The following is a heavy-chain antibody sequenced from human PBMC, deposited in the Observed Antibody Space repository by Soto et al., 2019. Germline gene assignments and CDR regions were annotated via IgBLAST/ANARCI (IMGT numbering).Heavy chain of an antibody. D-gene: IGHD3-10*01. V-gene: IGHV1-18*04. CDR1: GYTFISYG. J-gene: IGHJ1*01. Sequence: GASVKVSCKASGYTFISYGISWVRQAPGQGLEWVGWMSAFTGKADYAQIFQDRVTMTTDTSTSTAYMELRSLRSDDTAVYYCAILLRYYGSGYYFSASWAQGTPDPVSA. CDR2: MSAFTGKA. CDR3: AILLRYYGSGYYFSAS.